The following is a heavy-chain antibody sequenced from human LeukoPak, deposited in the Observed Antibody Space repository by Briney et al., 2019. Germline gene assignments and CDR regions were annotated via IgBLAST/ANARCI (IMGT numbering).Heavy chain of an antibody. CDR2: IYHSGSA. J-gene: IGHJ5*02. CDR1: GYSISSGYL. D-gene: IGHD2-2*01. Sequence: SETLSLTCGVSGYSISSGYLWAWIRQSPGKGLEWIGSIYHSGSAHYNPSLKSRVTISLETSKNQFSLKLFSVTAADAAVYYCARDPRWLTPDCTTTSCYENYFDPWGQGTLVTVSS. CDR3: ARDPRWLTPDCTTTSCYENYFDP. V-gene: IGHV4-38-2*02.